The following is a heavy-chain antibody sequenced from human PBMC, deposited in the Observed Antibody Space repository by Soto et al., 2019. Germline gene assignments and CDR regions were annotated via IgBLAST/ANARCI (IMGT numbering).Heavy chain of an antibody. J-gene: IGHJ5*02. CDR3: ARGLGVDFWSPELRIYWFDP. CDR2: SCDSGST. Sequence: SEPLSLTWTVSGCSISTGGYYWTWIRQHPGKGLVLMGDSCDSGSTYYTPSLKSRVTISVDKSKNQFYPKLSCVTAADTAVYYCARGLGVDFWSPELRIYWFDPWGQGTLVTVSS. V-gene: IGHV4-31*02. D-gene: IGHD3-3*01. CDR1: GCSISTGGYY.